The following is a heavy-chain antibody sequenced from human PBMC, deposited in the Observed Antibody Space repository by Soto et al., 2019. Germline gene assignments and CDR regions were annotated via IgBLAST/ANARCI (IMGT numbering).Heavy chain of an antibody. D-gene: IGHD3-9*01. CDR2: ISTYNGNT. V-gene: IGHV1-18*01. CDR3: ARERAGYRWMDV. Sequence: QVQLVQSGAEVKKPGASVKVSCKVSGNTFTSYGITWVRQAPGQGLEWMGWISTYNGNTNYAQKLQGRVTMTTDTFTSTAYMELTSLRSDDTAVYFCARERAGYRWMDVWGQGTTVTVSS. CDR1: GNTFTSYG. J-gene: IGHJ6*02.